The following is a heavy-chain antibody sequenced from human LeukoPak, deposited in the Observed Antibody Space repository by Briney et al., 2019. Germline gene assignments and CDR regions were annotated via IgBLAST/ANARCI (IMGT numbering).Heavy chain of an antibody. D-gene: IGHD3-10*01. J-gene: IGHJ5*02. CDR1: GGSVSSGSYY. CDR3: ARESVMVRGMLSFELSP. CDR2: IYYSGST. V-gene: IGHV4-61*01. Sequence: SVTLSLTCTVSGGSVSSGSYYWSWIRQPPGRGLEWIGYIYYSGSTNYNPSLKSRVTISVDTSKNRFSLKLSSVTAADTAVYYCARESVMVRGMLSFELSPWGQGTLVTVSS.